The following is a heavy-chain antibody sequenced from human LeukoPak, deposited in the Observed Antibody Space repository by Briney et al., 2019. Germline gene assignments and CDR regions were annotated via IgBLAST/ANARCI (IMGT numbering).Heavy chain of an antibody. D-gene: IGHD3-22*01. CDR2: ISSDGRKK. J-gene: IGHJ4*02. CDR1: GFTFDDYA. V-gene: IGHV3-30*04. CDR3: AREGYYDSPHFDY. Sequence: GGSLRLSCAASGFTFDDYAMHWVRQAPGKGLEWVAVISSDGRKKYYADSVKGRLTISRDNSKNTLYMVMDSLRAEDTAVYYCAREGYYDSPHFDYWGQGTLVTVSS.